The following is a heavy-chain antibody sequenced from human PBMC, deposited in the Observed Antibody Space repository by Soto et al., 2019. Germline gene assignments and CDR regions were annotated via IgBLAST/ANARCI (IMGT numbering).Heavy chain of an antibody. CDR2: IYYSGST. Sequence: KTSETLSLTCTVSGGSISSYYWSWIRQPPGKGLEWIGYIYYSGSTNYNPSLKSRVTISVDTSKNQFSLKLSSVTAADTAVYYCARKSRDGYIDYWGQGTLVTVSS. J-gene: IGHJ4*02. CDR1: GGSISSYY. D-gene: IGHD2-2*01. V-gene: IGHV4-59*01. CDR3: ARKSRDGYIDY.